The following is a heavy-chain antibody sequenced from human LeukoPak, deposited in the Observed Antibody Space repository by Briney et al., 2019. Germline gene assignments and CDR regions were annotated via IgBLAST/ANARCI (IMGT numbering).Heavy chain of an antibody. CDR2: ISGSGGST. Sequence: GGSLRLSCAASGFIFSSYAMSWVRQAPGKGLEWVSAISGSGGSTYYADSVKGRFTISRDSSKNTLYLQMNSLRAEDTAVYYCAKHPSLYYFGSGDYFDYWGQGTLVTVSS. CDR1: GFIFSSYA. D-gene: IGHD3-10*01. CDR3: AKHPSLYYFGSGDYFDY. J-gene: IGHJ4*02. V-gene: IGHV3-23*01.